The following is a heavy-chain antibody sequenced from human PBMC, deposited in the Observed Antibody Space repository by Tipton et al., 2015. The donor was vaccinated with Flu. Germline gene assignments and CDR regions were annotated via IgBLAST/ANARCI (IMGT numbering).Heavy chain of an antibody. Sequence: SLRLSCAASGFTFSSYSMNWIRQAPGKGLEWVSSISSSSSYIYYAGSVKGRFTISRDNAKNSLYLQRNSLRAEDTAVYYCARDWMTTVTTSDYWGQGTLVTVSS. CDR1: GFTFSSYS. D-gene: IGHD4-17*01. CDR2: ISSSSSYI. J-gene: IGHJ4*02. V-gene: IGHV3-21*01. CDR3: ARDWMTTVTTSDY.